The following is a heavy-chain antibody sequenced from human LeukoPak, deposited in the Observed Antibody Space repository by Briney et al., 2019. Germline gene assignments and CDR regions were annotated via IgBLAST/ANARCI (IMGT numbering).Heavy chain of an antibody. CDR3: ARGGPRGRSYYYDSSGYGPDY. CDR1: VYSISSGYY. D-gene: IGHD3-22*01. V-gene: IGHV4-38-2*01. J-gene: IGHJ4*02. Sequence: NASETLFLTCAVSVYSISSGYYWGWIRQPPGKGLEWIGEINHSGSTNYNPSLKSRVTISVDTSKNQFSLKLSSVTAADTAVYYCARGGPRGRSYYYDSSGYGPDYWGQGTLVTVSS. CDR2: INHSGST.